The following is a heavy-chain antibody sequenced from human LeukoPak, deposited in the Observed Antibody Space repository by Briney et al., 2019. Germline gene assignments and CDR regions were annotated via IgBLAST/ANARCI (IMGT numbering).Heavy chain of an antibody. D-gene: IGHD3-3*02. CDR3: ARDRIFGVVIENHWFDP. CDR2: IYYSGST. Sequence: SETLSLTCTVSGGSISSGGYYWSWIRQHPGKGLEWIGYIYYSGSTYYNPSLKSRVTISVDTSKNQFSLKLSSVTAADTAVYYCARDRIFGVVIENHWFDPWGQGTQVTVSS. CDR1: GGSISSGGYY. J-gene: IGHJ5*02. V-gene: IGHV4-31*03.